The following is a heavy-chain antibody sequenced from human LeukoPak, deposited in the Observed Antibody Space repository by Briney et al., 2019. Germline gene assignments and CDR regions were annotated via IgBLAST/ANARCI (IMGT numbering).Heavy chain of an antibody. CDR3: ARGSYITSTDN. CDR2: LVPNSGVT. J-gene: IGHJ4*02. Sequence: ASVKVSCKASGYTFTSYGINWVRQAPGQGLEWMGWLVPNSGVTNYAQKFQGRVTMTGDTSINTAYMELSRLRSDDTAVYYCARGSYITSTDNWGQGALVTVSS. D-gene: IGHD1-14*01. V-gene: IGHV1-2*02. CDR1: GYTFTSYG.